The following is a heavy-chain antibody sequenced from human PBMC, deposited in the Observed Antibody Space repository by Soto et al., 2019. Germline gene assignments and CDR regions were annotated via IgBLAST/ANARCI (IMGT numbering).Heavy chain of an antibody. CDR3: ARPLYYYDSSGYYYYGMDV. V-gene: IGHV5-51*01. CDR2: IYPGDSDT. D-gene: IGHD3-22*01. CDR1: GYSFTSYW. Sequence: GESLKISCKGSGYSFTSYWIGWVRQMPGKGLEWMGIIYPGDSDTRYSPSFQGQVTISADKSISTAYLQWSSLKASDIAMYYCARPLYYYDSSGYYYYGMDVWGQGTTVTVSS. J-gene: IGHJ6*02.